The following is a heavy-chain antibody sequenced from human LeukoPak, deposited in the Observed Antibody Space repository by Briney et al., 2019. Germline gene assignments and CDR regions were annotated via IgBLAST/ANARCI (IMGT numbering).Heavy chain of an antibody. Sequence: PAWSLRLSCAASGFPLSAYGMHWVRQPPGGGLEWEARLLNEGRKAYANPVKGRFTVSRDNSKETLYLQMDSLRAEDTAVYYCARDSSAAYDFWGQEVLVTVSS. J-gene: IGHJ4*02. CDR2: LLNEGRK. CDR3: ARDSSAAYDF. V-gene: IGHV3-33*01. CDR1: GFPLSAYG. D-gene: IGHD6-19*01.